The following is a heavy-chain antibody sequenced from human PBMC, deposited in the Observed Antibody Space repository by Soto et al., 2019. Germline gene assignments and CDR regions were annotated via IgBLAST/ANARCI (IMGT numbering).Heavy chain of an antibody. J-gene: IGHJ4*02. D-gene: IGHD4-17*01. CDR3: ATAPIEYGDLKTEYYFDY. V-gene: IGHV1-24*01. CDR2: FDREDGET. CDR1: GYTLTELS. Sequence: ASVKVSCKVSGYTLTELSMHWLRQAPGKGLEWMGGFDREDGETIYAQKFQGRVTMTEDTSTDTAYMELSSLRSEDTAVDYCATAPIEYGDLKTEYYFDYWGQGTLVTVSS.